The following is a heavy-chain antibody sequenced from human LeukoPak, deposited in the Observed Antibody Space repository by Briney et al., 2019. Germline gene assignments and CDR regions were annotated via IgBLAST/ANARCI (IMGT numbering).Heavy chain of an antibody. J-gene: IGHJ4*02. D-gene: IGHD6-13*01. CDR1: GFTFSSYG. CDR3: AKTNGVSSSWSIGY. V-gene: IGHV3-23*01. Sequence: PGGSLTLSCAASGFTFSSYGMTWVRQAPGKGLEWVSAISGSGGSTYYADSVKGRFIMSRDNSQNTLYLQMSGLGTEDTAIYYCAKTNGVSSSWSIGYWGQGTLVTVSS. CDR2: ISGSGGST.